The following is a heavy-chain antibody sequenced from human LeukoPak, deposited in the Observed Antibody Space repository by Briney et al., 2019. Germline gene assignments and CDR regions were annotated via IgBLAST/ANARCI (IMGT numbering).Heavy chain of an antibody. J-gene: IGHJ4*02. CDR3: PKDAAAAGYFDY. Sequence: GSLRLSCAASGFTFSSYAMNWVREAPGKGLEWVSAISGRGGSTYYADSVKGRFTISRPNSKNTLYLQMNSLRAEDTAVYYCPKDAAAAGYFDYWGQGTLVTVSS. CDR2: ISGRGGST. CDR1: GFTFSSYA. V-gene: IGHV3-23*01. D-gene: IGHD6-13*01.